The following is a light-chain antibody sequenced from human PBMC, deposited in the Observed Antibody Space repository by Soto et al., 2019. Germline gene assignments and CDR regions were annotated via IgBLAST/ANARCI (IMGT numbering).Light chain of an antibody. V-gene: IGKV3-20*01. Sequence: EIVLTQSPGTLPLSPGERATLSCRASQSVSSSYLAWYQQKPGQAPRLLIYGASSRATGIPDRFSGSGSGTDFTLTISRLEPEDFAVYYCQLYGSSPPYTFGQGTKLEIK. CDR2: GAS. J-gene: IGKJ2*01. CDR3: QLYGSSPPYT. CDR1: QSVSSSY.